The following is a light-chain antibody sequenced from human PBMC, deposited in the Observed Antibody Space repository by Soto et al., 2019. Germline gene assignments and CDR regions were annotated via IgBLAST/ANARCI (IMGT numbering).Light chain of an antibody. J-gene: IGKJ3*01. CDR3: QNYSSVPV. Sequence: DIQMTQSPTSLSASVGDRVTITCRASQGIRNFVAWYQQKPGKAPKLLIYAASTLQSGVPSRFSGSGSGTDFPLTINILQPEDVATYSCQNYSSVPVFGPGTKVEIK. CDR2: AAS. V-gene: IGKV1-27*01. CDR1: QGIRNF.